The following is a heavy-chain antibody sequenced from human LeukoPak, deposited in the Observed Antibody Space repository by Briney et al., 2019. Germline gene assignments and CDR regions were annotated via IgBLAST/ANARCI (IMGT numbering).Heavy chain of an antibody. V-gene: IGHV3-30*03. CDR2: ISYDGSNK. Sequence: PGGSLRLSCAASGFTFSSYGMHWVRQAPGKGLEWVAIISYDGSNKFYADSVKGRLSISRDNAKNSLYLQMNSLRAEDTAVYYCARIGYSNWGDALDIWGQGTMVTASS. D-gene: IGHD6-13*01. CDR3: ARIGYSNWGDALDI. J-gene: IGHJ3*02. CDR1: GFTFSSYG.